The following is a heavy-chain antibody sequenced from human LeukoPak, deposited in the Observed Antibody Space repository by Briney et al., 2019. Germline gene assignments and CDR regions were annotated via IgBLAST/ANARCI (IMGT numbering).Heavy chain of an antibody. Sequence: GGSLRLSCAASGFTFNSYSMNWVRQAPGKGLEWLSYISISGSSKFYAESVKGRFTISRDNAKNSLYLQMNNLRAEDTAVYYCARQLVPVAVTQADKFYYYYGMDVWGPGTTVTVSS. J-gene: IGHJ6*02. CDR2: ISISGSSK. CDR3: ARQLVPVAVTQADKFYYYYGMDV. V-gene: IGHV3-48*01. D-gene: IGHD2-2*01. CDR1: GFTFNSYS.